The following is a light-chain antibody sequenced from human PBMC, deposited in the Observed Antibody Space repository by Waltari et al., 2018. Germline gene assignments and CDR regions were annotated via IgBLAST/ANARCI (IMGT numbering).Light chain of an antibody. CDR3: SSYTGSSALVV. J-gene: IGLJ2*01. CDR1: TIDIGSYNY. CDR2: DVN. V-gene: IGLV2-14*03. Sequence: QSALTQPASVSGSPGQSLTIPCSGSTIDIGSYNYVSWYQQHPGKAPKLIIFDVNRRPSGVSNRFSGSKSGLTASLTISGLQAEDEAEYYCSSYTGSSALVVFGGGTKLSVL.